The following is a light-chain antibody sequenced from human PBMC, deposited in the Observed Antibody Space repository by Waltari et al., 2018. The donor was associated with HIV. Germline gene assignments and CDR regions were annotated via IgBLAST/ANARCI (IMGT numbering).Light chain of an antibody. CDR2: GDS. V-gene: IGLV1-44*01. CDR1: RSNIGSNS. CDR3: STWDDRLNGPVV. J-gene: IGLJ2*01. Sequence: QSVLAQPPSASGTPGQGVTISCSGSRSNIGSNSVNWYQHFPGTAPKLLIYGDSLRPSGVPARFSGSKFGTSASLVITGLQSGDEADYYCSTWDDRLNGPVVFGGGTRLTVL.